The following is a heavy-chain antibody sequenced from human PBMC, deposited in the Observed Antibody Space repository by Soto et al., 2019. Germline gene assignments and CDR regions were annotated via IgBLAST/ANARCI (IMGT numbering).Heavy chain of an antibody. J-gene: IGHJ4*02. Sequence: GGSLRLSCAASGFTFSSYSMNWVRQAPGKGLEWVSSISSSSSYIYYADSVKGRFTISRDNAKNSLYLQMNSLRAEDTAVYYCARDKRKYYDSSGYFLDYWGQGTLVTVSS. V-gene: IGHV3-21*04. CDR2: ISSSSSYI. CDR3: ARDKRKYYDSSGYFLDY. CDR1: GFTFSSYS. D-gene: IGHD3-22*01.